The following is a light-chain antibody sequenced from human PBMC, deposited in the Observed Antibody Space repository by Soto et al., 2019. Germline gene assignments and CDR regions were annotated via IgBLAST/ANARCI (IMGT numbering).Light chain of an antibody. J-gene: IGLJ2*01. V-gene: IGLV3-21*02. CDR1: NIGGRS. CDR3: QVWDTDSHHL. CDR2: DDS. Sequence: SYVLTQPPSVSVAPGQTARLTCGGNNIGGRSVHWYQQKPGQAPVMVVYDDSDRPSGIPERFSGSNSGNTATLVISRVEGGDEADYYCQVWDTDSHHLFGGGTKLTVL.